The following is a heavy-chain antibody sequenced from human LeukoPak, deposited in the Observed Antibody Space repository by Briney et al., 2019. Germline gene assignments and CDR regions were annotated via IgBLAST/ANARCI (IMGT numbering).Heavy chain of an antibody. Sequence: GGSLRLSCAASGFTFSSYRMNWVRQAPGKGLEWVSSISSSSSYIYYADSVKGRFTISRDNAKNSLYLQMNSLRAEDTAVYYCARAPSKYDFWSGYHYYYMDVWGKGTTVTVSS. CDR2: ISSSSSYI. D-gene: IGHD3-3*01. CDR1: GFTFSSYR. V-gene: IGHV3-21*01. J-gene: IGHJ6*03. CDR3: ARAPSKYDFWSGYHYYYMDV.